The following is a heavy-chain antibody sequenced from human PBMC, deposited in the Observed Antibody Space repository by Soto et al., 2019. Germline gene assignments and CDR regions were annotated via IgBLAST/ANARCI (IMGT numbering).Heavy chain of an antibody. CDR2: NYHRDSDT. D-gene: IGHD4-4*01. Sequence: LGESLKISWKGSGYSFNSYWSRWVRQMPGKGLERMGNNYHRDSDTRYSLSFQGQVTISADKAISTAYLQWSSLKASDTAMYYCARHRADYSNYADPYFQHWGQGTLVTVSS. CDR3: ARHRADYSNYADPYFQH. J-gene: IGHJ1*01. CDR1: GYSFNSYW. V-gene: IGHV5-51*01.